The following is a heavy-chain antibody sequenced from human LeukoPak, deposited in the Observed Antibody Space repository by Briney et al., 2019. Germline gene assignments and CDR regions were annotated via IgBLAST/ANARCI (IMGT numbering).Heavy chain of an antibody. D-gene: IGHD4-17*01. J-gene: IGHJ6*03. CDR2: IYYSGST. V-gene: IGHV4-39*01. CDR1: GGSISSSSYY. Sequence: SETLSLTCTVSGGSISSSSYYWGWIRQPPGKGLEWIGSIYYSGSTYYNPSLKSRVTISVDTSKNQFSLKLSSVTAADTAVYYSARVGVDYGVNYYYYYMDVWGKGTTVTVSS. CDR3: ARVGVDYGVNYYYYYMDV.